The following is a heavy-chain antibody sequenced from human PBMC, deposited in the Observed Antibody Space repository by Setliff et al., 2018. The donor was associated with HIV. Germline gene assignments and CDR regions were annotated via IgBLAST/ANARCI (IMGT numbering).Heavy chain of an antibody. CDR2: IIPIFCTA. V-gene: IGHV1-69*06. CDR3: ARSITTVVRGLDF. CDR1: GGTFSSYA. Sequence: GASVKVSCKASGGTFSSYAISWVRQAPGQGLEWMGGIIPIFCTANYAQKFHGRVNITADKSTTTFYMELPSLRTEDTAIYYCARSITTVVRGLDFWGQGTLVTVSS. D-gene: IGHD3-10*01. J-gene: IGHJ4*02.